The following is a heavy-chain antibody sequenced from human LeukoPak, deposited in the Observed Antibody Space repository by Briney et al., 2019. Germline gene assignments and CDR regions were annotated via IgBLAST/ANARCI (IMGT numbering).Heavy chain of an antibody. D-gene: IGHD2-8*01. J-gene: IGHJ4*02. V-gene: IGHV3-21*01. CDR3: ARGYCSNGACYGLFDY. CDR2: ISSSSSYI. CDR1: GFTFTTCS. Sequence: GGSLRLSCAVSGFTFTTCSVNWVRQAPGKGLEWVSSISSSSSYIYYADSVKGRFTVSRDNAKNSVYLQMNSLRAEDTGVYYCARGYCSNGACYGLFDYWGQGTLVAVSS.